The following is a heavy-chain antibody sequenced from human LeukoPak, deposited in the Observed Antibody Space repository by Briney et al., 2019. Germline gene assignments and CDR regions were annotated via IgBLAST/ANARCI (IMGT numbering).Heavy chain of an antibody. J-gene: IGHJ4*02. V-gene: IGHV1-8*01. Sequence: ASVKVSCKASGYTFTSYDINWVRQAAGQGLEWMGWMSPNSGNTDYAQKFQGRVTMTRNTSISTAYMELSSLRSEDTAVYYCARAGGYCGRISCPYYFDYWGQGSLVAVSS. CDR1: GYTFTSYD. D-gene: IGHD2-15*01. CDR3: ARAGGYCGRISCPYYFDY. CDR2: MSPNSGNT.